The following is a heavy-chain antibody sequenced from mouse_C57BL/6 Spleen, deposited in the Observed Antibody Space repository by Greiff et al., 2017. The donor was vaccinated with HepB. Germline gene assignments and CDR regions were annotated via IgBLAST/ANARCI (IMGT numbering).Heavy chain of an antibody. J-gene: IGHJ3*01. CDR3: ARSGSRLSPFAY. CDR1: GYTFTSYW. V-gene: IGHV1-55*01. Sequence: QVQLQQSGAELVKPGASVKMSCEASGYTFTSYWITWVKQRPGQGLEWIGDIYPGSGSTNYNEKFKSKATLTVDTSSSTAYMQLSSLTSEDSAVYYCARSGSRLSPFAYWGQGTLVTVSA. CDR2: IYPGSGST. D-gene: IGHD1-1*02.